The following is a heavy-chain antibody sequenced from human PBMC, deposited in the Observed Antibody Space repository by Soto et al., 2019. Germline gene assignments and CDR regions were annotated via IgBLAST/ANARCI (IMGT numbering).Heavy chain of an antibody. Sequence: SETLSLTCAVYGGSFSGYYWSWIRQPPGKGQEWIGEINHSGSTNYNPSLKSRVTISVDTSKNQFSLKLSSVTAADTAVYYCARGRLGLGQPPAIYYDCWSGYCPSYYYMEVWGKGTTVTV. CDR2: INHSGST. CDR1: GGSFSGYY. J-gene: IGHJ6*03. V-gene: IGHV4-34*01. CDR3: ARGRLGLGQPPAIYYDCWSGYCPSYYYMEV. D-gene: IGHD3-3*01.